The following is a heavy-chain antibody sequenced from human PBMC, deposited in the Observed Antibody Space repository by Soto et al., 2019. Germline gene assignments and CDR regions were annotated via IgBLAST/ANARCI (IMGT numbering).Heavy chain of an antibody. CDR1: GFTFSSYG. V-gene: IGHV3-30*18. Sequence: PGGSLRLSCAASGFTFSSYGMHWVRQAPGKGLEWVAVISYDGSNKYYADSVKGRFTISRDNSKNTLYLQMNSLRAEDTAVYYCAKEFGELSYYYYGMDVWGQGTTVTVSS. CDR2: ISYDGSNK. D-gene: IGHD3-10*01. CDR3: AKEFGELSYYYYGMDV. J-gene: IGHJ6*02.